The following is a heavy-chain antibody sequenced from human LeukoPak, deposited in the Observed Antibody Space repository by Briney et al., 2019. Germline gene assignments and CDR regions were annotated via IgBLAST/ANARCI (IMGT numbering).Heavy chain of an antibody. J-gene: IGHJ3*01. CDR3: ARNYYGSRSSDAFDV. V-gene: IGHV1-18*01. CDR1: GYTFTNYG. CDR2: ISASNGNT. D-gene: IGHD3-10*01. Sequence: ASVKVSCKASGYTFTNYGITWMRQTPGQGLEWMGWISASNGNTNYAQRFQGRITMTTDTSTSTSYMELRSLTSDDTAVYYCARNYYGSRSSDAFDVSGQGASVVVSS.